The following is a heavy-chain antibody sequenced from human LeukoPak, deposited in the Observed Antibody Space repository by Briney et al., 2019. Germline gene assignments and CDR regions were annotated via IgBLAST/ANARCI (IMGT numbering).Heavy chain of an antibody. Sequence: PGGSLRLSCAASGFTFSDYYMSWIRQAPGKGLEWVSYISSSGSTIYYADSVKGRFTISRDNAKNSLYLQMNSLRAEDTAVYYCARDRAPAAGTYYYYYGMDVWGQGTTVTVSS. CDR2: ISSSGSTI. CDR1: GFTFSDYY. D-gene: IGHD6-13*01. V-gene: IGHV3-11*01. CDR3: ARDRAPAAGTYYYYYGMDV. J-gene: IGHJ6*02.